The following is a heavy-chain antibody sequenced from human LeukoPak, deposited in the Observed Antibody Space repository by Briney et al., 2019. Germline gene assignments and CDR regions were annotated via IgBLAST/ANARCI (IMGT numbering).Heavy chain of an antibody. D-gene: IGHD3-22*01. CDR2: INHSGST. CDR3: ARGPISAYYYDSSGYDY. CDR1: GGSFSGYY. V-gene: IGHV4-34*01. J-gene: IGHJ4*02. Sequence: SETLSLTCAVYGGSFSGYYWSWIRQPPGKGLEWIGEINHSGSTNYNPSLKSRVTISVDTSKNQFSLKLSSVTAADTAVYYCARGPISAYYYDSSGYDYWGQGTLVTVSS.